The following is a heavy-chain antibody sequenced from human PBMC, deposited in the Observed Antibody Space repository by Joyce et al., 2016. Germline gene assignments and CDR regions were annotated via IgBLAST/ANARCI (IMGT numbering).Heavy chain of an antibody. V-gene: IGHV1-69*01. Sequence: QVQLVQSGAGVKKPGSSVKVSCKASGGTFSTYAITWVRPAPGQGLEWMGGIMPIFATTNYAQKCQGRVTITADEATNIAYMELSGLRSEDTAVYYCARVGVVVLVASNDGMDVWGQGTTVIVSS. CDR3: ARVGVVVLVASNDGMDV. J-gene: IGHJ6*02. CDR1: GGTFSTYA. D-gene: IGHD2-15*01. CDR2: IMPIFATT.